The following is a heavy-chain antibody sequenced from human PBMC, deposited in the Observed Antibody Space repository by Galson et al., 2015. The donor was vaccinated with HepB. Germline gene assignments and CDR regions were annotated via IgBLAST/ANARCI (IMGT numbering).Heavy chain of an antibody. Sequence: SLRLSCAASGFTFSSYAMSWVRQAPGKGLEWVSAISSSGGSTYYADSVKGRFTISRDNSKNTLYLQMNSLRAEDTAVYYCAKNPYSGSYYWIDYWGQGTLVTVSS. CDR3: AKNPYSGSYYWIDY. V-gene: IGHV3-23*01. CDR1: GFTFSSYA. CDR2: ISSSGGST. D-gene: IGHD1-26*01. J-gene: IGHJ4*02.